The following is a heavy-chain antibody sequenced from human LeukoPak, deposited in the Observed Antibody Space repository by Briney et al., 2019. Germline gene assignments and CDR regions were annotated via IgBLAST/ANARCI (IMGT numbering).Heavy chain of an antibody. CDR1: GDSISTDD. CDR3: ARVARGWNYVDY. CDR2: ISTSGST. D-gene: IGHD6-19*01. Sequence: KPSETLSLTCTVSGDSISTDDWSWIRQPAGEGLEWIGRISTSGSTNYNPSLRRRITMSVDTSKNQFSLKLNSVTAADTAVYYCARVARGWNYVDYWGQGTLVTVSS. V-gene: IGHV4-4*07. J-gene: IGHJ4*02.